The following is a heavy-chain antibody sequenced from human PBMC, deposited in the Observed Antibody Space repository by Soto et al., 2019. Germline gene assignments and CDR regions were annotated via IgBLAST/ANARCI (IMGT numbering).Heavy chain of an antibody. V-gene: IGHV3-21*04. CDR2: ISSSSSYT. CDR1: GFTFSSYS. CDR3: AKETYYYGMDV. J-gene: IGHJ6*02. Sequence: GGSLRLSCAASGFTFSSYSMNWVRQAPGKGLEWVSSISSSSSYTYYADSVKGRFTISRDNSKNTLYLQMNSLRAEDTALYYCAKETYYYGMDVWGQGTTVTVSS.